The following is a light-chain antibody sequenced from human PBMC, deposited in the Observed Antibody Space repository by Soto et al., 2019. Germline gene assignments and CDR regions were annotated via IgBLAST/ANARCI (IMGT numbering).Light chain of an antibody. CDR3: QKYNSAPYT. J-gene: IGKJ2*01. V-gene: IGKV1-27*01. Sequence: DIPMTQSPSSLSASVGDRVTITCRASQGISNYLAWYQQKPGKVPKLLIYAASTLQSGVPSRFSGSGSGTDFTLTISSLQPEDVATDYCQKYNSAPYTFGQRTKLEIK. CDR1: QGISNY. CDR2: AAS.